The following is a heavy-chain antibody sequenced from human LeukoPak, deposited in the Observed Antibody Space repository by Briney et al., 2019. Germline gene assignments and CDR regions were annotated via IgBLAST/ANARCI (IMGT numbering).Heavy chain of an antibody. CDR2: INGYNGNT. Sequence: GASVKVSCKASGYTFINYGISWVRQAPGQGLEWMGWINGYNGNTNYAQKLQGRVSMTTDTSTNTAYMELRRLRADDTAEYYCAREGAGSGWPDYWGQGTLVTVSS. CDR3: AREGAGSGWPDY. V-gene: IGHV1-18*01. CDR1: GYTFINYG. D-gene: IGHD6-19*01. J-gene: IGHJ4*02.